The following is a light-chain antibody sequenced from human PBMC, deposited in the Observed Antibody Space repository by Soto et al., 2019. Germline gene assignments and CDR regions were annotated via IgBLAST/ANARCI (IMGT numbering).Light chain of an antibody. CDR2: GAS. CDR3: QQYDNVPT. CDR1: QAINNY. V-gene: IGKV1-33*01. Sequence: DIQMTQSPSSLSASVGDRVTITCQASQAINNYLLWYQQKPGQPPKLLIYGASILETGVPSRFSGSGSGKHFTFTSTSLQPEDIATYCCQQYDNVPTFGQGTKLEMK. J-gene: IGKJ2*01.